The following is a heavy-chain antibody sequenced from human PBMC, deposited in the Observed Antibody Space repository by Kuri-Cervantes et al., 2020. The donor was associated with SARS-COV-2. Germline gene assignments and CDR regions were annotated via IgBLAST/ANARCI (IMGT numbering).Heavy chain of an antibody. J-gene: IGHJ5*02. D-gene: IGHD3-3*01. CDR1: GGSITSPTYS. V-gene: IGHV4-30-2*01. CDR2: IYPSGST. CDR3: ARVGLRRITIFGVLMDGNWFDP. Sequence: SETLSLTCAVSGGSITSPTYSWNWIRQPPGKGLEWMGNIYPSGSTDYNPSLINRVTISLDRSKNQFSLKMTSLTAADTAVYYCARVGLRRITIFGVLMDGNWFDPWGQGTLVTVSS.